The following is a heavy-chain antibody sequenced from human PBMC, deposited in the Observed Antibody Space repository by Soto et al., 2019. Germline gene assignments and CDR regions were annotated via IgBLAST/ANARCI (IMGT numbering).Heavy chain of an antibody. V-gene: IGHV1-3*01. Sequence: QVQLVQSGADVKQSGASVRVSCKASGQSLTSYAMHWVRQAPGQRLEWMGWINGGNGNTRYSPKCQDRVTITRDTSASTVYMEVSSLRSEDTAVYFCASSSWAGNIFYYGMDVWGQGTTVTVS. J-gene: IGHJ6*02. CDR3: ASSSWAGNIFYYGMDV. D-gene: IGHD3-9*01. CDR1: GQSLTSYA. CDR2: INGGNGNT.